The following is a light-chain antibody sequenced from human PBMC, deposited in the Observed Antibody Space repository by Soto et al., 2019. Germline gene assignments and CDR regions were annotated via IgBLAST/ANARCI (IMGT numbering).Light chain of an antibody. CDR2: GAS. Sequence: DIQMTQSPSSLSASIGDRVTITCQASQDIKNYLSWYQQKPGRAPKLLIYGASHLETGVPSRFSGRGYGTEVTFTISSLQPEDIATYYCQHNDNLPPFTFGPGTKV. J-gene: IGKJ3*01. V-gene: IGKV1-33*01. CDR3: QHNDNLPPFT. CDR1: QDIKNY.